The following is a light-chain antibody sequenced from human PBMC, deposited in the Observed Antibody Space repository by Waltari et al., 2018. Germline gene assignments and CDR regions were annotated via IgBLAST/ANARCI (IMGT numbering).Light chain of an antibody. J-gene: IGKJ2*01. CDR3: QQYDSYSYT. CDR1: QTISDW. V-gene: IGKV1-5*03. CDR2: KAS. Sequence: DIQMTQSPSTLSASVGDRVTITCRARQTISDWLAWYQQKPGKAPNLLIYKASTLESGVPSRFSGSGSGTEFTLSISSLEPDDLATYYCQQYDSYSYTFGQGTKLEIK.